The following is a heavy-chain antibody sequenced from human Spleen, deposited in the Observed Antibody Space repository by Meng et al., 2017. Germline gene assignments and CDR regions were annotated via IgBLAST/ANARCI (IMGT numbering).Heavy chain of an antibody. CDR2: IYYSGST. CDR3: ARLTPAIDY. Sequence: SCSSCYSWGWIRQPPGMGLEWIGYIYYSGSTSYNPSLKSRVTISVDTSKNQFSLKLSSVTAADTAVYYCARLTPAIDYWGQGTLVTVSS. D-gene: IGHD4-23*01. V-gene: IGHV4-30-4*08. J-gene: IGHJ4*02. CDR1: SCSSCYS.